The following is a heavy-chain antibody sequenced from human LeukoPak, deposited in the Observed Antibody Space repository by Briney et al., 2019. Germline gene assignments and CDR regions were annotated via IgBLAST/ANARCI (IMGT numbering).Heavy chain of an antibody. D-gene: IGHD2/OR15-2a*01. CDR1: GFIVSSTY. V-gene: IGHV3-53*01. Sequence: QAGGSLRLSCAASGFIVSSTYMTWARQAPGKGLEWVSVIYSGGSTYYADSVKGRFTISRDNSKNTLYLQMNSLRAEDTAVYYCANHVIVPDDFDYWGQGTLVTVSS. CDR3: ANHVIVPDDFDY. CDR2: IYSGGST. J-gene: IGHJ4*02.